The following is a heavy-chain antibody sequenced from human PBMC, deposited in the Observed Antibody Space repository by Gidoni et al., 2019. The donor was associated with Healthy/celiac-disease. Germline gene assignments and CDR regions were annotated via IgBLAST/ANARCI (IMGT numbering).Heavy chain of an antibody. CDR2: IYTSGRT. D-gene: IGHD3-10*01. CDR3: ARGGFGELLRY. CDR1: GGSISSYY. V-gene: IGHV4-4*07. Sequence: QVQLQESGPGLVKPSETLSLTCTASGGSISSYYWSWIRQPAGKGLEWIGRIYTSGRTNYNPSLMSRFPMSVDTSKTQFSLKLSSVTAADTAVYYCARGGFGELLRYWGQGTLVTVSS. J-gene: IGHJ4*02.